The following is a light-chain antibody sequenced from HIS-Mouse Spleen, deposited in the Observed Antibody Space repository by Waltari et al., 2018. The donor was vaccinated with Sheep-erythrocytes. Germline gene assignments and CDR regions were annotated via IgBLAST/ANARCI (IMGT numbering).Light chain of an antibody. CDR2: LGC. Sequence: DIVMTQSPLSLPVTPGEPASISCRSSQSRLHSNGYNYLDWYLQRPGQSSQLLIYLGCNRASGVPDSFSVSGSGTDFTLKISRVEAEDVGVYYCMQALQTPYTFGQVTKLELK. J-gene: IGKJ2*01. V-gene: IGKV2-28*01. CDR1: QSRLHSNGYNY. CDR3: MQALQTPYT.